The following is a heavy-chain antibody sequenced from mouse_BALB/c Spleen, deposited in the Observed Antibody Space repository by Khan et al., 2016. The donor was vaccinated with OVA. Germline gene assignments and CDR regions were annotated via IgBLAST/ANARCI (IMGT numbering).Heavy chain of an antibody. CDR2: INPCNGGT. D-gene: IGHD2-1*01. Sequence: QMQLEESGAELVKPGASVRLSCKASGYSFTSYYLYWVKQRPGQGLKWIGDINPCNGGTNFNEKFKNKTTLTVDKSSNTAYMQLSSLTSEDSAVYYCTRSGYGTFAYWGQGTLVTVSA. CDR3: TRSGYGTFAY. V-gene: IGHV1S81*02. J-gene: IGHJ3*01. CDR1: GYSFTSYY.